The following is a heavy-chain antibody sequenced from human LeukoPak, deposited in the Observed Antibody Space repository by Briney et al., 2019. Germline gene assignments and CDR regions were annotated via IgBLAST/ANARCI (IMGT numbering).Heavy chain of an antibody. V-gene: IGHV3-74*01. CDR1: GFTFRTYW. J-gene: IGHJ4*02. CDR2: INEDGSIT. CDR3: ARDPGRGDWYDILTGYNPFDY. D-gene: IGHD3-9*01. Sequence: GGSLRLSCAVSGFTFRTYWMHWVRQVPGEGLVWVSRINEDGSITNYADSVKGRFTISRDNAKNTLYLQMNSLRAEDTAVYYCARDPGRGDWYDILTGYNPFDYWGQGTLVTVSS.